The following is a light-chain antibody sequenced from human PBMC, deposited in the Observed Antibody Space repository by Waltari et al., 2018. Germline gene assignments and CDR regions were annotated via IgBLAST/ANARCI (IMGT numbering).Light chain of an antibody. J-gene: IGLJ2*01. Sequence: QSALTQPRPVSGSRGQSVTISCTGTSSDAGGYHYVSWYQQHPGKAPKLMIYDGSKRPSGVPDRFSGSKSGNTASLTISGLQAEDEADYYCCSYAGSYTLVFGGGTKLTVL. V-gene: IGLV2-11*01. CDR3: CSYAGSYTLV. CDR2: DGS. CDR1: SSDAGGYHY.